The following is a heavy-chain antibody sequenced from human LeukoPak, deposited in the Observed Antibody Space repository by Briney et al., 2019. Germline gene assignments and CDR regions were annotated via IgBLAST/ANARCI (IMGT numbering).Heavy chain of an antibody. CDR1: GFTFSSYW. Sequence: PGGSLRLSCAASGFTFSSYWMHWVRQVPGKGLVWVSRINSDGSSTKYVDSVKGRFTISRDNAKNTLYQQMNSLRVEDTAFYYCARAEGYGAIDYWGQGTLVTVSS. CDR3: ARAEGYGAIDY. J-gene: IGHJ4*02. D-gene: IGHD5-12*01. CDR2: INSDGSST. V-gene: IGHV3-74*01.